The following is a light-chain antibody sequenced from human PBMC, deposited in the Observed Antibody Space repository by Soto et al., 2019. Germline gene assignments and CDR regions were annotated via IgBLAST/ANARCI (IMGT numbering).Light chain of an antibody. CDR1: QSVGAS. V-gene: IGKV3D-15*01. Sequence: EIGLTQSPDLLSVSPAERASLSCRASQSVGASLAWYQQKPGQAPRLLFYRISTRATGIPARFSGSGSGTEFTLTINSLQSEDFAVYYCQQHYQWPIPFGQGTRLEIK. CDR3: QQHYQWPIP. J-gene: IGKJ5*01. CDR2: RIS.